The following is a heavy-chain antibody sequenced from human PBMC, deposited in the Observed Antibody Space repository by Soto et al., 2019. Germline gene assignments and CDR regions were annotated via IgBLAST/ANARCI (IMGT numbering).Heavy chain of an antibody. CDR2: IWYDGSNK. Sequence: QVQLVESGGGVVQPGRSLRLSCAASGFTFSSYAMHWVRQAPGKGLEWVAVIWYDGSNKYYADSVKGRFTISRDNSKNTLYLQMNSLRAEDTAVYYCAREIRDRPGYYYYYGMDVWGQGTTVTVSS. CDR3: AREIRDRPGYYYYYGMDV. J-gene: IGHJ6*02. D-gene: IGHD3-10*01. CDR1: GFTFSSYA. V-gene: IGHV3-33*01.